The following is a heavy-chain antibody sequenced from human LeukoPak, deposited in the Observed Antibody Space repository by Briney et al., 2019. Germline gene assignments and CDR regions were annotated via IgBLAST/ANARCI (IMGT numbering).Heavy chain of an antibody. CDR3: ARGGGFTIFGVLNKNPWYFDY. V-gene: IGHV3-7*01. CDR2: IKQDGSEK. CDR1: GFTFSSYW. D-gene: IGHD3-3*01. Sequence: GGSLRLSCAASGFTFSSYWMTWVRQAPGKGLEWVANIKQDGSEKYYVDSVKGRFTISRDNAKNSLYLQMNSLRAEDTAVYYCARGGGFTIFGVLNKNPWYFDYWGQGTLVTVSS. J-gene: IGHJ4*02.